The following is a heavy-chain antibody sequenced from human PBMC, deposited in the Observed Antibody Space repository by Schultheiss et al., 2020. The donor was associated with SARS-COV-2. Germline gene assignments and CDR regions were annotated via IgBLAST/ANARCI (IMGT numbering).Heavy chain of an antibody. J-gene: IGHJ4*02. CDR3: AKDISLLAALDY. D-gene: IGHD6-25*01. V-gene: IGHV3-30*18. CDR2: ISYDGSNK. Sequence: GESLKISCSASGFTFSSYGMHWVRQAPGKGLEWVAVISYDGSNKYYADSVKGRFTISRDNSKNTLYLQMNSLRAEDTAVYYCAKDISLLAALDYWGQGTLVTVSS. CDR1: GFTFSSYG.